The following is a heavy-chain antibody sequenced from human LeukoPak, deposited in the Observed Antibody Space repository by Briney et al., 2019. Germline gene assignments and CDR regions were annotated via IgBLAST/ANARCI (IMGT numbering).Heavy chain of an antibody. Sequence: GGSLRLPCAASGFTVSSIHMVWVRQAPGKGLEWVSVTYTGGNSYYADSVKGRFIISRDISKNTLYLQMNSLRAEDSALYYCARGGRGSAAVVAPRSFDIWGQGTMVTVSS. D-gene: IGHD3-22*01. CDR3: ARGGRGSAAVVAPRSFDI. CDR2: TYTGGNS. CDR1: GFTVSSIH. V-gene: IGHV3-53*01. J-gene: IGHJ3*02.